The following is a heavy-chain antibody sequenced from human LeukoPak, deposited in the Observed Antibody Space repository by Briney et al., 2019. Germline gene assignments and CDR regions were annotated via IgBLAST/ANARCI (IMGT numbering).Heavy chain of an antibody. D-gene: IGHD5-18*01. V-gene: IGHV1-69*06. CDR2: IIPIFGTT. J-gene: IGHJ5*02. CDR1: GGTFSNYA. CDR3: ARGERGYSYGYGMFLHNWFDP. Sequence: SVKVSCKASGGTFSNYAVNWVRQAPGQGLEWMGGIIPIFGTTNYAQKFQDRVTITADKSTSAAYMELSSLRSEDTAVYYCARGERGYSYGYGMFLHNWFDPWGQGTLVTVSS.